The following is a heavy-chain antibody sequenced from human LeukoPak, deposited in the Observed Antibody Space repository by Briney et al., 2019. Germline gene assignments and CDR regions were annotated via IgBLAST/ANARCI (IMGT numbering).Heavy chain of an antibody. J-gene: IGHJ5*02. Sequence: SETLSLTCIVSGGSISSYYWSWIRQPPGRGLEWIGYIHYTGGTNCNPSLKSRVTISMDVSKNQLSLKVSSVTAADTAVYYCARGGYNFDPWGQGILVTVSS. CDR2: IHYTGGT. CDR3: ARGGYNFDP. D-gene: IGHD5-24*01. V-gene: IGHV4-59*01. CDR1: GGSISSYY.